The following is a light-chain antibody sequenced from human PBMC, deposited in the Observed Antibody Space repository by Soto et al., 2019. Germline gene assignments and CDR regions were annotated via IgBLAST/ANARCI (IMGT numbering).Light chain of an antibody. V-gene: IGLV1-44*01. CDR3: AVWDDSLNGWV. CDR1: SSNIGSNT. Sequence: QSVLAQAPSASGTPGQRVTISCSGSSSNIGSNTVNWYQQLPGTAPKVLIYSNDQRPSGVPDRFSGSKSGTSASLAIGGLHSEDEADYYCAVWDDSLNGWVFGGGTKVTVL. CDR2: SND. J-gene: IGLJ3*02.